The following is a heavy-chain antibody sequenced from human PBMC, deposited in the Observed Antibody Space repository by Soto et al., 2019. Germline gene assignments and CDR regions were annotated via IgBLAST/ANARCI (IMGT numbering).Heavy chain of an antibody. CDR2: IYYSGST. CDR1: GGSISSGGYY. J-gene: IGHJ6*02. V-gene: IGHV4-31*03. D-gene: IGHD3-10*01. CDR3: ARAGVMVRGVTQEDHYGMDV. Sequence: SETLSLTCTVSGGSISSGGYYWSWIRQHPGKGLEWIGYIYYSGSTYYNPSLKSRVTISVDTSKNQFSLKLSSVTAADTAVYYCARAGVMVRGVTQEDHYGMDVWGQGTTVTVSS.